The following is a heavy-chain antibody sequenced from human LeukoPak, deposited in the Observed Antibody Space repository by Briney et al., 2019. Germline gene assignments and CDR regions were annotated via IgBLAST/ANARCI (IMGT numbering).Heavy chain of an antibody. CDR3: AKGDSSSGFDY. D-gene: IGHD6-6*01. CDR2: IRWNSGSI. J-gene: IGHJ4*02. Sequence: GGSLRLSCAASGLTFYDYAMHWVRQGPGKGLEWVSGIRWNSGSIGYADSVKGRFTISRDNAKNSLYLQMNSLRAEDTALYYCAKGDSSSGFDYWGQGTLVTVSS. CDR1: GLTFYDYA. V-gene: IGHV3-9*01.